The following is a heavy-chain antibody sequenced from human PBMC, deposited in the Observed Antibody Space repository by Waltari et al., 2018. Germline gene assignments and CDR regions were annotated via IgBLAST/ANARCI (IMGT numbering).Heavy chain of an antibody. V-gene: IGHV2-70*01. CDR2: IDWDDDK. Sequence: QVTLRESGPALVKPTQTLTLTCTFSGFSLSTSGMCVSWIRQPPGKALEWLALIDWDDDKYYSTSLKTRLTISKDTSKNQVVLTMTNMDPVDTATYYCARYYGSGSYLTYYFDDWGQGTLVTVSS. CDR1: GFSLSTSGMC. D-gene: IGHD3-10*01. CDR3: ARYYGSGSYLTYYFDD. J-gene: IGHJ4*02.